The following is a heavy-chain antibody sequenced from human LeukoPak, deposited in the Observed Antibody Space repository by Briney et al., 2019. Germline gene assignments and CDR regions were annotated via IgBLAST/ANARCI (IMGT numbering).Heavy chain of an antibody. Sequence: SETLSLTCAVYGGSFSGYYWSWIRQPPGKGLEWSGEINHSGSTNYNPSLKSRVTISADTSKNKVSLKLSSVTAADTAVYYCARDADYYDSSGYRLESWGEGTLVSVSP. CDR3: ARDADYYDSSGYRLES. CDR2: INHSGST. CDR1: GGSFSGYY. V-gene: IGHV4-34*01. J-gene: IGHJ4*02. D-gene: IGHD3-22*01.